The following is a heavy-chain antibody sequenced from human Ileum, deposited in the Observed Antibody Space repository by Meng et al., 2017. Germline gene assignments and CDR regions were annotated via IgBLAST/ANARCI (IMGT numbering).Heavy chain of an antibody. CDR3: ARGRHCSSTTCYLSDS. V-gene: IGHV1-18*01. J-gene: IGHJ4*02. CDR1: GYSFTNYG. Sequence: QVHLVQSGPEVRKPGAAVKVSCTASGYSFTNYGIHWVRQAPGKGLEWMGWTSTYNSNRNYAQSLQGRVTMTTDTSTTTAYMELRSLTFDDTAVYYCARGRHCSSTTCYLSDSWGQGTLVTVSS. D-gene: IGHD2-2*01. CDR2: TSTYNSNR.